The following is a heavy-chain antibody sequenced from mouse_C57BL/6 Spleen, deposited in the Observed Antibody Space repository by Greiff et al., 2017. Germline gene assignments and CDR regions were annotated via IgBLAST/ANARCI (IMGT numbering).Heavy chain of an antibody. D-gene: IGHD4-1*01. CDR3: ASEGNWDSSWFAY. CDR1: GYTFTSYW. Sequence: QVHVKQPGTELVKPGASVKLSCKASGYTFTSYWMHWVKQRPGQGLEWIGNINPSNGGTNYNEKFKSKATLTVDKSSSTAYMQLSSLTSEDSAVYYCASEGNWDSSWFAYWGQGTLVTVSA. V-gene: IGHV1-53*01. CDR2: INPSNGGT. J-gene: IGHJ3*01.